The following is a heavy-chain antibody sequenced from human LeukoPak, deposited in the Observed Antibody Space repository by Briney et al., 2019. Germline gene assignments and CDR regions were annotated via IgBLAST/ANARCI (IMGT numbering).Heavy chain of an antibody. J-gene: IGHJ4*02. Sequence: GGSLRLSCAASGFTFSSYAMHWVRQAPGKGLEWVSYISSSGSTIYYADSVKGRFTISRDNAKNSLYLQMNSLRAEDTAVHYCARVDYYGSGSYYIFDYWGQGTLVTVSS. CDR2: ISSSGSTI. V-gene: IGHV3-48*03. CDR3: ARVDYYGSGSYYIFDY. D-gene: IGHD3-10*01. CDR1: GFTFSSYA.